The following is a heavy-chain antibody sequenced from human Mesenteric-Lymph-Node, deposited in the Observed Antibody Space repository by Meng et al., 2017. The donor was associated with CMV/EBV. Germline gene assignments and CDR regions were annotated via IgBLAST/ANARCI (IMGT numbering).Heavy chain of an antibody. CDR2: IYYSGST. D-gene: IGHD6-13*01. J-gene: IGHJ4*02. CDR1: GGSISSYH. CDR3: ARVKSSSWYLGFDY. V-gene: IGHV4-59*01. Sequence: SETLSLTCTVSGGSISSYHWSWIRQPPGKGLEWIGYIYYSGSTNYNPSLKSRVTISVDTSKNQFSLKLSSVTAADTAVYYCARVKSSSWYLGFDYWGQGTLVTVSS.